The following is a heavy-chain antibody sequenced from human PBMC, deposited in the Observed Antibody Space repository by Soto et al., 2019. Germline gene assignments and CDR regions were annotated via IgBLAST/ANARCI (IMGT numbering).Heavy chain of an antibody. CDR2: IYYSGST. V-gene: IGHV4-39*01. CDR3: ARQGRYCGGDCYSVDY. Sequence: LSLTCTVSGGSINSSSYYWGWIRQPPGKGLEWIGSIYYSGSTYYNPSLKSRVTISVDTSKNQFSLKLSSVTAADTAVYYCARQGRYCGGDCYSVDYWGQGTLVTVSS. J-gene: IGHJ4*02. CDR1: GGSINSSSYY. D-gene: IGHD2-21*02.